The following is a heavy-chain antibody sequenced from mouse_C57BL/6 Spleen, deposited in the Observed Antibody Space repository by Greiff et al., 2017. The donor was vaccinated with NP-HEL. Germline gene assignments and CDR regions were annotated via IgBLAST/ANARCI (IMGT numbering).Heavy chain of an antibody. Sequence: DVQLQESGAELVRPGASVKLSCTASGFNIKDDYMHWVKQRPEQGLEWIGWIDPENGDTEYASKFQGKATITADTSSNTAYLQLSSLTSEDTAVYYCTKDDGYYDGFAYWGQGTLVTVSA. V-gene: IGHV14-4*01. J-gene: IGHJ3*01. CDR3: TKDDGYYDGFAY. CDR1: GFNIKDDY. CDR2: IDPENGDT. D-gene: IGHD2-3*01.